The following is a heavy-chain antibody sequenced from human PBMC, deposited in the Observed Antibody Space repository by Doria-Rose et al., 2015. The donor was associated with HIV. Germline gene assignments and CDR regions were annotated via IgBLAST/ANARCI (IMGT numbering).Heavy chain of an antibody. D-gene: IGHD6-13*01. CDR3: ARIKSSRWYHKYYFDF. J-gene: IGHJ4*02. CDR1: GVSLSSPGMG. Sequence: QITLKESGPVLVKPTETLTLTCTVSGVSLSSPGMGVSWIRQPPGKALEWLANIFSDDERSYKTSLKSRLTISRGTSKSQVVLTMTYMDPADTATYYCARIKSSRWYHKYYFDFWGQGTLVIVSA. CDR2: IFSDDER. V-gene: IGHV2-26*01.